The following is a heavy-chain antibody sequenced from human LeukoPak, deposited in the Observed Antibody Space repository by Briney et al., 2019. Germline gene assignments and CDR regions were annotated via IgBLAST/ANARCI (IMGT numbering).Heavy chain of an antibody. Sequence: ASVKVPCKASGYIFTGYYMHWVRQAPGQGLEWMGWINPNSGGANYAQKFQGRVTMTRDTSINTAYMELSRLRSDDTAVYYCAVSGGYYYGSGSRGLDAFDIWGQGTMVTVSS. CDR3: AVSGGYYYGSGSRGLDAFDI. V-gene: IGHV1-2*02. D-gene: IGHD3-10*01. J-gene: IGHJ3*02. CDR1: GYIFTGYY. CDR2: INPNSGGA.